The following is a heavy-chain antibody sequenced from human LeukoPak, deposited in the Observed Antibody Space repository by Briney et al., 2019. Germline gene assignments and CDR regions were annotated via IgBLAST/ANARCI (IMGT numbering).Heavy chain of an antibody. V-gene: IGHV4-39*07. CDR1: GFTFSSYW. CDR2: IYYSGST. D-gene: IGHD3-22*01. J-gene: IGHJ5*02. Sequence: GSLRLSCAASGFTFSSYWMSWVRQPPGKGLEWIRSIYYSGSTYYNPSLESRVTISVDTSKKQFSLKLSSVTAADTAVYYCASKGYYDSSGYYSNWFDPWGQGTLVTVSS. CDR3: ASKGYYDSSGYYSNWFDP.